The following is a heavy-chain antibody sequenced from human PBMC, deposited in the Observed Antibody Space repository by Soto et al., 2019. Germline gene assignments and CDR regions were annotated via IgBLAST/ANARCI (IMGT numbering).Heavy chain of an antibody. D-gene: IGHD3-10*01. CDR3: ARAGVTMVRGVITDYYGMDV. V-gene: IGHV3-30-3*01. Sequence: GGSLRLSCAASGFTFSSYAMHWVRQAPGKGLEWVAVISYDGSNKYYADSVKGRFTISRDNSKNTLYLQMNSLRAEDTAVYYCARAGVTMVRGVITDYYGMDVWGQGTTVTVSS. J-gene: IGHJ6*02. CDR1: GFTFSSYA. CDR2: ISYDGSNK.